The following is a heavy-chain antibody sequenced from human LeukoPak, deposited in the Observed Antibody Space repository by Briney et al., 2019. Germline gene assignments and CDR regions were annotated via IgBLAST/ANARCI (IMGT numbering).Heavy chain of an antibody. Sequence: PSETLSLTCTVSGGSIGSYYWSWIRQPPGKGLEWIGYIYYSGSTNYNPSLKSRVTISVDTSKNQFSLKLSSVTAADTAVYYCVRGFSPTDYWGQGTLVTVSS. CDR1: GGSIGSYY. V-gene: IGHV4-59*01. CDR3: VRGFSPTDY. CDR2: IYYSGST. J-gene: IGHJ4*02.